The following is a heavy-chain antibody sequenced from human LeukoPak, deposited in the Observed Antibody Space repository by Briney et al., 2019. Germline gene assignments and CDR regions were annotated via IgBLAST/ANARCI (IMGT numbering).Heavy chain of an antibody. CDR3: AKESSSSFDP. CDR2: IWYDGSNK. J-gene: IGHJ5*02. Sequence: GRSLRLSCAASGFTFSSYGMHWVRQAPGKGLEWVAVIWYDGSNKYYADSVKGRLTISRDNSKNTLYLQMNSLRAEDTAVYYCAKESSSSFDPWGQGTLVTVSS. D-gene: IGHD6-6*01. V-gene: IGHV3-33*06. CDR1: GFTFSSYG.